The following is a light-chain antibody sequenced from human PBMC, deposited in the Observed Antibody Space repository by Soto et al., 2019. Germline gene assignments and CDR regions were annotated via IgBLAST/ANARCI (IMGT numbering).Light chain of an antibody. CDR3: CSYAGSSTLV. CDR2: EGS. V-gene: IGLV2-23*01. Sequence: QSVLTQPASVSGSPGQSITISCTGTSSDIGSYNFVSWYQHHPGKAPKLMIYEGSKRPSGVSNRFSGSKSDNTASLTISGLQAEDEADYYCCSYAGSSTLVFGGGTKVTVL. CDR1: SSDIGSYNF. J-gene: IGLJ2*01.